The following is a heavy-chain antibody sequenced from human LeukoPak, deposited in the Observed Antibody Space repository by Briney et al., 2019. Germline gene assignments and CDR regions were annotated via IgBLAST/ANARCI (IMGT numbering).Heavy chain of an antibody. J-gene: IGHJ4*02. D-gene: IGHD3-9*01. V-gene: IGHV1-69*13. CDR3: ASSNSGVLRYFDWSLKFDY. CDR2: IIPIFGTA. CDR1: GGTFSSYA. Sequence: SVKVSCKASGGTFSSYAISWVRQAPGQGLEWMGGIIPIFGTANYAQKFQGRVTITADESTSTAYMELSSLRSEDTAVYYCASSNSGVLRYFDWSLKFDYWGQGTLVTVSS.